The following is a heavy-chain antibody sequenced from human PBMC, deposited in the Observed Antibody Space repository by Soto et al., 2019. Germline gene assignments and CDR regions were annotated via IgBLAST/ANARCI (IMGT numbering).Heavy chain of an antibody. Sequence: DANLVQSGGGLIHPGGSLRLSCAGSGFTLRDQYMTWVRQAPGKGLEWVSVVYIDGGTDYADAVKGLFTSSRDNSKNTLYLQMNRLGAEYTAMYYCAREPLWSGPLPLDAFDIWGQGTMVTVSS. CDR2: VYIDGGT. CDR3: AREPLWSGPLPLDAFDI. J-gene: IGHJ3*02. CDR1: GFTLRDQY. D-gene: IGHD3-3*01. V-gene: IGHV3-53*01.